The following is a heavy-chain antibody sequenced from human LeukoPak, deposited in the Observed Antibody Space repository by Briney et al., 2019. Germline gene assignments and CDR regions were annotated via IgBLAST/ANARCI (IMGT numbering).Heavy chain of an antibody. D-gene: IGHD3-16*01. J-gene: IGHJ4*02. Sequence: PSETLSLTCTVSGGSISSYYWSWIRQPPGKGLEWIGYIYYSGSTNYNPSLKSRVTISVDTSKNQFSLKLSSVTAADTAVYYCARSFRGVPYYFDYWGQGTLVTVSS. CDR3: ARSFRGVPYYFDY. V-gene: IGHV4-59*01. CDR2: IYYSGST. CDR1: GGSISSYY.